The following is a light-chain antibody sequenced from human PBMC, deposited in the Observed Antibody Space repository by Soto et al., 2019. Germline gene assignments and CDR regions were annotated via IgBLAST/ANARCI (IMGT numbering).Light chain of an antibody. CDR2: WAS. J-gene: IGKJ1*01. Sequence: DIVMTQSPDSLSASLVERATINCKSSQSVLYSSNNKNYLAWYQQKPGQPPKLLIYWASTRESGVPDRFSGSGSGTDFTLTISSLQAEDVAVYYCQQYYSTPWTFGQGTKVDIK. V-gene: IGKV4-1*01. CDR1: QSVLYSSNNKNY. CDR3: QQYYSTPWT.